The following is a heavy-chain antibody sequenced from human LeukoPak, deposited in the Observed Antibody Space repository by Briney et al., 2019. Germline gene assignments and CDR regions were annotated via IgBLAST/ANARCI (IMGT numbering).Heavy chain of an antibody. D-gene: IGHD3-22*01. V-gene: IGHV1-8*03. CDR2: MNPNSGNT. J-gene: IGHJ4*02. CDR1: GYTLTTND. CDR3: ARAYYDTSGYYYFDY. Sequence: ASVKVSCKTSGYTLTTNDINWVRQATGQGLEWMGWMNPNSGNTGYAQKFQGRVAITRNTSISTAYMELSSLRSEDTAVYYCARAYYDTSGYYYFDYWGQGSLVTVSS.